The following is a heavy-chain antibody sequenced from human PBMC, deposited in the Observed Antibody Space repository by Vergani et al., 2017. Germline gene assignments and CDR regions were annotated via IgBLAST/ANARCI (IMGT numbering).Heavy chain of an antibody. CDR3: ARTLGDILTPDPRSLDY. CDR1: GYTFTNYY. V-gene: IGHV1-46*03. Sequence: QVLLVQSGAEVKKPGASVRVSCKTSGYTFTNYYIHWVRQAPGQGLEWMGIINPSVGSTTYARQFQGRRNMTRDTSTSTVYMDLGNLRSEDTAVYYCARTLGDILTPDPRSLDYWGQGTLVTVSS. J-gene: IGHJ4*02. CDR2: INPSVGST. D-gene: IGHD1-14*01.